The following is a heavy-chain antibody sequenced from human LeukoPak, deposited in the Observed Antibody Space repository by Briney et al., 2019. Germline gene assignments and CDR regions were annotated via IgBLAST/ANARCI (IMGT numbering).Heavy chain of an antibody. CDR2: ISSSGRTM. Sequence: GGSLRLSCAASGFTFSSYEMNWVRQAPGKGLEWVSYISSSGRTMYYADSVKGRFTISRDNAKNSLYLQMNSLRSDDTAVYYCARDTPGHVTRYDYWGQGTLVTVSS. J-gene: IGHJ4*02. CDR1: GFTFSSYE. V-gene: IGHV3-48*03. D-gene: IGHD2-21*02. CDR3: ARDTPGHVTRYDY.